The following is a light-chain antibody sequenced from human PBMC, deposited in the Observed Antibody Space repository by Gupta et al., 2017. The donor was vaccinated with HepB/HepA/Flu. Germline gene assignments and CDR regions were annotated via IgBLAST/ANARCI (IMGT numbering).Light chain of an antibody. CDR1: GSNIGAGYA. Sequence: QSVLTQPPSVSGAPGQRVTISCTGSGSNIGAGYAVPWYQHLPGTAPKLLIYDNHNRPSGVPDRFSGSNSGTSASLAIXGXQAEDEXDYHCQSFDRTLSAYVFGSGTKVTVL. CDR3: QSFDRTLSAYV. CDR2: DNH. J-gene: IGLJ1*01. V-gene: IGLV1-40*01.